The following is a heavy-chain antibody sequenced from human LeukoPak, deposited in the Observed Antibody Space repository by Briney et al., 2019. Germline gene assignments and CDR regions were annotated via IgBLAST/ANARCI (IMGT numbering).Heavy chain of an antibody. J-gene: IGHJ5*02. Sequence: GRSLRLSCAASGFTCSSYAMSWVRPAPGKGLEWVSAISGSGGSTYYADSVKGRFTISRDNSKNTLYLQMNSLRAEDTAVYYCAKQVEPTNWFDPWGQGTLVTVSS. V-gene: IGHV3-23*01. CDR3: AKQVEPTNWFDP. CDR1: GFTCSSYA. CDR2: ISGSGGST. D-gene: IGHD5-24*01.